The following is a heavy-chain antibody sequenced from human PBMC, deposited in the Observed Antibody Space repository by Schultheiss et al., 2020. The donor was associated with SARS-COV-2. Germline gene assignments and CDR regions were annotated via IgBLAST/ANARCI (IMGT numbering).Heavy chain of an antibody. D-gene: IGHD3-9*01. CDR3: ARGPDYDILTGYPVAYYFDY. CDR1: GGSVSSGSFY. CDR2: IYHSGST. V-gene: IGHV4-61*01. J-gene: IGHJ4*02. Sequence: SETLSLTCTVSGGSVSSGSFYWSWIRQPPGKGLEWIGEIYHSGSTNYNPSLKSRVTISLDTSKNQFSLKLSSVTAADTAVYYCARGPDYDILTGYPVAYYFDYWGQGTLVTVSS.